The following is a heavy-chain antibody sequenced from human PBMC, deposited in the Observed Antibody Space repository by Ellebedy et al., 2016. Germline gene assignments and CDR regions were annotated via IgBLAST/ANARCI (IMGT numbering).Heavy chain of an antibody. CDR1: GGSVSSDY. CDR3: AKWNGGWYAFEV. CDR2: VFHTGTS. D-gene: IGHD6-19*01. J-gene: IGHJ3*01. V-gene: IGHV4-59*02. Sequence: GSLRLSCNVSGGSVSSDYWNWMRRPPGKGLEWIGYVFHTGTSNYNPSLKSRVTMSVDTSKSQFSLRLTSVTAADTAVYYCAKWNGGWYAFEVWGQGTMVTVSS.